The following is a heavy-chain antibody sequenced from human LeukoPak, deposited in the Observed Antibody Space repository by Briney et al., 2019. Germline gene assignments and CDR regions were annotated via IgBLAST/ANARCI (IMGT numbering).Heavy chain of an antibody. CDR3: ARAYHSSWYLNWFDP. D-gene: IGHD6-13*01. CDR2: IYHNGNT. V-gene: IGHV4-38-2*01. CDR1: GHSISSGYY. J-gene: IGHJ5*02. Sequence: SETLSLTCAVSGHSISSGYYWGWIRQPPRKGLEWIGSIYHNGNTYYNPSLKSRVTISVDTSKNEFSLKLSSVTAADTAVYYCARAYHSSWYLNWFDPWGQGTLVTVSS.